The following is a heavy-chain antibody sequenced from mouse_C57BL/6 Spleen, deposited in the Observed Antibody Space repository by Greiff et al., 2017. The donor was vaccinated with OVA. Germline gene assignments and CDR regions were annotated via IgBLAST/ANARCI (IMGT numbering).Heavy chain of an antibody. CDR1: GYTFTSYW. J-gene: IGHJ2*01. CDR2: IYPSDSET. Sequence: VQLQQPGAELVRPGSSVKLSCKASGYTFTSYWMDWVKQRPGQGLEWIGNIYPSDSETHYNQKFKDKATLTVDKSSSTAYMQLSSLTSEDSAVYYCARGYYGSSYHFDYWGQGTTLTVSS. V-gene: IGHV1-61*01. D-gene: IGHD1-1*01. CDR3: ARGYYGSSYHFDY.